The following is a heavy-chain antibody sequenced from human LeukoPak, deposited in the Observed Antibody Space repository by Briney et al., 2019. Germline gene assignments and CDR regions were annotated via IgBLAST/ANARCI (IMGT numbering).Heavy chain of an antibody. Sequence: PSETLSLTCTVSGGSISSGSYYWSWIRQPAGKGLEWIGRIYTSGSTNYNPSLKSRVTISVDTSKNQFSLKLSSVTAADTAVYYCARGPQREPRYYYGSGSYYRGNYYYYMDVWGKGTTVTISS. CDR2: IYTSGST. CDR1: GGSISSGSYY. D-gene: IGHD3-10*01. J-gene: IGHJ6*03. V-gene: IGHV4-61*02. CDR3: ARGPQREPRYYYGSGSYYRGNYYYYMDV.